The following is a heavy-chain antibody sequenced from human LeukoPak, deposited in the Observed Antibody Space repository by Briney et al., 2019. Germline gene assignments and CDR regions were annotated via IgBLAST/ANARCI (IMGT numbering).Heavy chain of an antibody. Sequence: SVKVSCKASGFTFTSSAVQWVRQARGQRLEWIGWIVVGSGNTNYAQKFQERVTITRDMSTSTAYMELSSLRSEDTAVYYCARSPLTTVTTEDPYYFDYWGQGTLVTVSS. J-gene: IGHJ4*02. CDR2: IVVGSGNT. CDR3: ARSPLTTVTTEDPYYFDY. CDR1: GFTFTSSA. D-gene: IGHD4-17*01. V-gene: IGHV1-58*01.